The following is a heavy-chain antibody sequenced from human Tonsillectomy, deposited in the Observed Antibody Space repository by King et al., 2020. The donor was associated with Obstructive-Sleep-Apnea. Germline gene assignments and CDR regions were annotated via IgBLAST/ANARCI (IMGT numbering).Heavy chain of an antibody. CDR3: AKDMGSDSSGWAFDY. D-gene: IGHD6-19*01. Sequence: VQLVESGGGLVQPGRSLRLSCAASGFTFDDYAMHWVRQAPGKGLEWVSGISWNSGSIGYADSVKGRFTISRDNAKNSLYLQMNSLRAEDTALYYCAKDMGSDSSGWAFDYWGQGTLVTVSS. CDR1: GFTFDDYA. V-gene: IGHV3-9*01. J-gene: IGHJ4*02. CDR2: ISWNSGSI.